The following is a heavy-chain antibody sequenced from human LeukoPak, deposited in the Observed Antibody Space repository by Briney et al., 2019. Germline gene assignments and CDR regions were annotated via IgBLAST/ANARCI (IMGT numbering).Heavy chain of an antibody. D-gene: IGHD3-9*01. CDR2: ISSSSSYI. CDR3: ASNDILTGFAVRANDAFDI. Sequence: GGSLRLSCAASGFTFSNYGMHWVRQAPGKGLEWVSSISSSSSYIYYADSVKGRFTISRDNAKNSLYLQMNSLRAEDTAVYYCASNDILTGFAVRANDAFDIWGQGTMVTVSS. V-gene: IGHV3-21*01. J-gene: IGHJ3*02. CDR1: GFTFSNYG.